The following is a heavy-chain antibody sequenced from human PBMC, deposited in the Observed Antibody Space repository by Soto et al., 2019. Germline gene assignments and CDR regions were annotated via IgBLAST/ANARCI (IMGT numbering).Heavy chain of an antibody. CDR1: GFSFDRYA. V-gene: IGHV3-23*01. Sequence: EAQLLESGGGLVQPGGSLRLSCAASGFSFDRYAMSWVRQAPGKGLEWVAGIRGSGGNTYYADSVKGRFTISRDNSKNILYLKMTGLRAEDTALYYCAKLGKNRINRDYWGQGTQVTVSS. CDR3: AKLGKNRINRDY. D-gene: IGHD2-15*01. J-gene: IGHJ4*02. CDR2: IRGSGGNT.